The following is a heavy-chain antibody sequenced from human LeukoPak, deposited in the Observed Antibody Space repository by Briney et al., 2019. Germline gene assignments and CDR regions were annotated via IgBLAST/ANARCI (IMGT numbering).Heavy chain of an antibody. CDR2: ISGSGGST. D-gene: IGHD6-13*01. CDR3: AKQYSSSWYSLYYFDY. V-gene: IGHV3-23*01. Sequence: GRSLRLSCAASGFTFSSYGMHWVRQAPGKGLEWVSAISGSGGSTYYADSVKGRFTISRDNSKNTLYLQMNSLRAEDTAVYYCAKQYSSSWYSLYYFDYWGQGTLVTVSS. CDR1: GFTFSSYG. J-gene: IGHJ4*02.